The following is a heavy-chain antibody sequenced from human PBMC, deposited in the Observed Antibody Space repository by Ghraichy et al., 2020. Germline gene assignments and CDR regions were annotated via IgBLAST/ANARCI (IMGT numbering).Heavy chain of an antibody. V-gene: IGHV3-48*02. CDR2: ISSSSSTI. J-gene: IGHJ4*02. CDR1: GFTFSSYS. Sequence: GGSLRLSCAASGFTFSSYSMNWVRQAPGKGLEWVSYISSSSSTIYYADSVKGRFTISRDNAKNSLYLQMNSLRDEDTAVYYCARVYCSSTSCYGSPEWYFDYWGQGTLVTVSS. CDR3: ARVYCSSTSCYGSPEWYFDY. D-gene: IGHD2-2*01.